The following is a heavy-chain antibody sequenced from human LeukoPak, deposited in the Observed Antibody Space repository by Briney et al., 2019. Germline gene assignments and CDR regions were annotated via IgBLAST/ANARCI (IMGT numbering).Heavy chain of an antibody. V-gene: IGHV3-53*05. CDR3: ARPSPPGDGYNPSDQ. J-gene: IGHJ4*02. D-gene: IGHD5-24*01. Sequence: GGSLRLSCAASGFTVSSNYMSWVRQAPGKGLGWVSVIYSGGSTYYAESVKGRFTISRDNSNSMVYLQMTSLRLEDTAVYYCARPSPPGDGYNPSDQWGQGSLVIVSS. CDR1: GFTVSSNY. CDR2: IYSGGST.